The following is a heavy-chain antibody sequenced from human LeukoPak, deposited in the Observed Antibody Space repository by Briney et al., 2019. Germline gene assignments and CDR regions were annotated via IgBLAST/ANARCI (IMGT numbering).Heavy chain of an antibody. Sequence: GGSLRLSCAVSGFTLESTFMNWVRQAPGKGLEWVSSISSSGSFEHYADSFKGRFTVSIDNTNNTLFLHMNGLRAEDSATYYCTRDYGARDDWGQGTPVTVSS. J-gene: IGHJ4*02. CDR1: GFTLESTF. CDR3: TRDYGARDD. D-gene: IGHD4-17*01. V-gene: IGHV3-21*06. CDR2: ISSSGSFE.